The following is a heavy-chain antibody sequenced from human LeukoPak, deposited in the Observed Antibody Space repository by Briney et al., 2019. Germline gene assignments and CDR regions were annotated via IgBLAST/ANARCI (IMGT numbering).Heavy chain of an antibody. CDR1: GFTFSSYG. V-gene: IGHV3-30*18. CDR3: AKDITGATGY. CDR2: ISYDGSNK. J-gene: IGHJ4*02. D-gene: IGHD1-26*01. Sequence: SGGSLRLSCAASGFTFSSYGMHWVRQAPGRGLEWVAVISYDGSNKYYADSVKGRFTISRDNSKNTLYLQMNSLRAEDTAVYYCAKDITGATGYWGQGTLVTVSS.